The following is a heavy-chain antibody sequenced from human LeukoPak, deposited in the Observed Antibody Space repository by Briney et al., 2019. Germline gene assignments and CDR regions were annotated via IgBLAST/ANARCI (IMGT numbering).Heavy chain of an antibody. D-gene: IGHD2-15*01. V-gene: IGHV3-21*01. CDR3: ARXWDCSGGSCYSWDYYYYMDV. Sequence: GGSLRLSCAASGFTFSSYSMNWVRQAPGKGLEWVSSISSSSSYIYYADSVKGRFTISRDNAKNSLYLQMNSLRAEDTAVYYXARXWDCSGGSCYSWDYYYYMDVWGKGTTVTISS. CDR1: GFTFSSYS. CDR2: ISSSSSYI. J-gene: IGHJ6*03.